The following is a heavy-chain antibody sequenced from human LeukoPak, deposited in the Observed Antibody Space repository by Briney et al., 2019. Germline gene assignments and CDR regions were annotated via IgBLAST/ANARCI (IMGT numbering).Heavy chain of an antibody. D-gene: IGHD1-26*01. CDR1: GFTFSSYS. V-gene: IGHV3-21*01. Sequence: PGGSLRPSCAASGFTFSSYSMNWVRQAPGKGLEWVSSISSSSSYIYYADSVKGRFTISRDNAKNSLYLQMNSLRAEDTAVYYCARGLAGNAFDIWGQGTMVTVSS. CDR3: ARGLAGNAFDI. J-gene: IGHJ3*02. CDR2: ISSSSSYI.